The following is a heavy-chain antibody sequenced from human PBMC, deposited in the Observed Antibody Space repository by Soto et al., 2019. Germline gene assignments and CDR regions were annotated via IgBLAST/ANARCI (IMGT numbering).Heavy chain of an antibody. D-gene: IGHD6-13*01. CDR3: ARGSSWSYFDY. J-gene: IGHJ4*02. V-gene: IGHV1-3*01. Sequence: FQGRVTITRDTSASIVYMELSSLRSEDTAAYYCARGSSWSYFDYWGQGTLVTVSS.